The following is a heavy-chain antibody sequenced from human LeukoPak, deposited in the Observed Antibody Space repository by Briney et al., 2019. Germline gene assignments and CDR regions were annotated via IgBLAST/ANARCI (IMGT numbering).Heavy chain of an antibody. J-gene: IGHJ4*02. CDR1: GGSISSYY. CDR3: ARGGQQLSFFDY. CDR2: SGST. Sequence: SETLSLTCTVSGGSISSYYWSWIRQAAGKGLEWIGRSGSTNYNPSLKRRVTMSVDTSKNQFSLKLSSVTAADTAVYFCARGGQQLSFFDYWGQGTLVTVSS. V-gene: IGHV4-4*07. D-gene: IGHD6-13*01.